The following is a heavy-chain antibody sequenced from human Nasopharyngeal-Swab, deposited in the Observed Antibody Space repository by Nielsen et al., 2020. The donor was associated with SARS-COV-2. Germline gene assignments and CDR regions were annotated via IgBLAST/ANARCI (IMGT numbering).Heavy chain of an antibody. CDR1: GFTFSTYA. CDR3: ARGGDPREVVAATDCFDP. J-gene: IGHJ5*02. Sequence: GESLKISCAASGFTFSTYAMYWVRQPPAKGLEWVSIISGSGGSTYYADSVKGRFTISRDNSKNTLYLQMNSLRAEDTAVYYCARGGDPREVVAATDCFDPWGQGTLVTVSS. V-gene: IGHV3-23*01. D-gene: IGHD2-15*01. CDR2: ISGSGGST.